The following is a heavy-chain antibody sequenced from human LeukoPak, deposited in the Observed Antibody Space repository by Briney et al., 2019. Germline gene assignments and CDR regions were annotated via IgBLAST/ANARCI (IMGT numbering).Heavy chain of an antibody. D-gene: IGHD2-2*01. CDR3: AKQLLIWYSFDY. V-gene: IGHV3-23*01. CDR2: ISGSGGST. CDR1: GFTFSSYA. J-gene: IGHJ4*02. Sequence: GGSLRLSCAASGFTFSSYAMSWVRQAQGMGLEWVLAISGSGGSTYYADSVKGRFTISRDNSKNTLYLQMNSLRAEYMAVYYCAKQLLIWYSFDYWGQGTLVTVSS.